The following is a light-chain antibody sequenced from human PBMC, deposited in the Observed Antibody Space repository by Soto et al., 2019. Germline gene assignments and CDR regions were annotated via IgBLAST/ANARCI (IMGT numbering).Light chain of an antibody. CDR1: QSISSW. Sequence: DIQMTQSPSTLTASVGGTXXIPCRASQSISSWLAWYQQKPGKAPXXLIYTASNLESGVPSRFRGSGSGTEFTLTITSLQPDDFATYYCQQYNSQSTFGQGTKVDIK. CDR2: TAS. V-gene: IGKV1-5*03. J-gene: IGKJ1*01. CDR3: QQYNSQST.